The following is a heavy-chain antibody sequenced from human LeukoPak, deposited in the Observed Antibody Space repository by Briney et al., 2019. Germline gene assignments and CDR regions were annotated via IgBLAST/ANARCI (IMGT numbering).Heavy chain of an antibody. V-gene: IGHV4-34*01. CDR1: GGSISGYY. J-gene: IGHJ4*02. CDR2: INHSGST. CDR3: AGGLYQYYYGSGSFDFDY. D-gene: IGHD3-10*01. Sequence: SETLSLTCTVSGGSISGYYWSWIRQPPGKGLEWIGEINHSGSTNYNPSLKSRVTISVDTSKNQFSLKLSSVTAADTAVYYCAGGLYQYYYGSGSFDFDYWGQGTLVTVSS.